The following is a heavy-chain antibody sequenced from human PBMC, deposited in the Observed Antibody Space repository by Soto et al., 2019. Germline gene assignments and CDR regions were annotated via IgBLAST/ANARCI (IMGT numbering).Heavy chain of an antibody. V-gene: IGHV4-30-4*01. D-gene: IGHD3-22*01. CDR3: ASGYYDSSSYYFDS. J-gene: IGHJ4*02. CDR1: GGSISSGDYY. CDR2: IYYSGST. Sequence: SSETLSLTCTVSGGSISSGDYYWSWIRQPPGKGLEWIGYIYYSGSTYYNPSLKSRVTISVDTSKNQFSLKLRYVTAADTAVYYCASGYYDSSSYYFDSWGQGTLVTVSS.